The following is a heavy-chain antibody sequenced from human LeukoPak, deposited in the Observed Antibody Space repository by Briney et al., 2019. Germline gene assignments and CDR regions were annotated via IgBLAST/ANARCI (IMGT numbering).Heavy chain of an antibody. CDR1: GFRFSTFW. CDR2: IKPDGSEQ. Sequence: PGGSLRLSCAASGFRFSTFWMSWVRQAPERGLEWVANIKPDGSEQYYLDSVKGRFTISRDNAKNSMYLQISSLRAEDTAVYYCVRGGGLLPDYWGQGTPVTVSS. D-gene: IGHD2-15*01. CDR3: VRGGGLLPDY. J-gene: IGHJ4*02. V-gene: IGHV3-7*01.